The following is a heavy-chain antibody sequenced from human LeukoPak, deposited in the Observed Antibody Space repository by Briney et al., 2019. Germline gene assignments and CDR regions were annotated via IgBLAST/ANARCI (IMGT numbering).Heavy chain of an antibody. J-gene: IGHJ4*02. CDR1: GFTFSSYS. CDR2: ISNNGGYT. V-gene: IGHV3-23*01. CDR3: AKQLGYCSDGSCYFPY. D-gene: IGHD2-15*01. Sequence: PTGGSLRLSCAASGFTFSSYSMNWVRQAPGKGLEWVSAISNNGGYTYYADSVQGRFTISRDNSKSTLCLQMNSLRAEDTAVYYCAKQLGYCSDGSCYFPYWGQGTLVTVSS.